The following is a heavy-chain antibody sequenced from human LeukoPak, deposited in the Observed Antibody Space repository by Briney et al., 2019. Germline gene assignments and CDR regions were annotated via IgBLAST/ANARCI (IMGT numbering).Heavy chain of an antibody. Sequence: GGSLRLSCAASGLTFSSYAMSWVRQAPGKGLEWVSSISASGGSTYYADSVKGRFTISRDNSKNTLYLQLNSLRAEDTAVYYCAKGLNGYDFDYWGQGALVTVSS. CDR1: GLTFSSYA. CDR2: ISASGGST. CDR3: AKGLNGYDFDY. V-gene: IGHV3-23*01. D-gene: IGHD5-12*01. J-gene: IGHJ4*02.